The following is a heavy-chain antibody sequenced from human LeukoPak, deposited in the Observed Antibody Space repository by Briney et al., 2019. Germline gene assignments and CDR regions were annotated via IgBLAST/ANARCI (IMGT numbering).Heavy chain of an antibody. CDR2: IYYSGST. D-gene: IGHD3-9*01. V-gene: IGHV4-31*03. CDR3: ARGRDILTGYPPGAFDI. CDR1: GGSISSGGYY. Sequence: SQTLSLTCTVSGGSISSGGYYWSWIRQHPGKGLEWIGYIYYSGSTYYNPSHKSRVTISVDTSKNQFSLKLSSVTAADTAVYYCARGRDILTGYPPGAFDIWGQGTMVTVSS. J-gene: IGHJ3*02.